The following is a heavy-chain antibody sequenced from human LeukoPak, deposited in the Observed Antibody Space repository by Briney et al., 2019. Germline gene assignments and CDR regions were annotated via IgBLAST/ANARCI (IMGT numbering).Heavy chain of an antibody. CDR1: DYSISSGYY. CDR3: AGGYSYGSTYYYMDV. J-gene: IGHJ6*03. CDR2: IQSGSI. D-gene: IGHD5-18*01. V-gene: IGHV4-38-2*02. Sequence: PSETVSLTCTVPDYSISSGYYWGWIRQPPGKGLEWIGSIQSGSIYYNPSLKSRVTISVDMSKNQNQFSLKLSSVTAADTAVYYCAGGYSYGSTYYYMDVWGKGTTVTISS.